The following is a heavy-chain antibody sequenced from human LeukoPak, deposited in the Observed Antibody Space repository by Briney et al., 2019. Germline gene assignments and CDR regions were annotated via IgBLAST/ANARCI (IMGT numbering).Heavy chain of an antibody. CDR2: ISSGSSYI. CDR3: ARDGRSDSGRWFDP. J-gene: IGHJ5*02. CDR1: GFTFSSYS. V-gene: IGHV3-21*01. Sequence: GGSLRLSCAASGFTFSSYSMNWVRQAPGKGLEWVSSISSGSSYIFFADSVKGRFTISRDNAKNSLYLQMNSLRAEDTAVYYCARDGRSDSGRWFDPWGQGTLVIVSS. D-gene: IGHD4-17*01.